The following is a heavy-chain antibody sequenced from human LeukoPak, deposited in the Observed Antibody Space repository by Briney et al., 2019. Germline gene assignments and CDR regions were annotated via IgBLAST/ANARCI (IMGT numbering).Heavy chain of an antibody. V-gene: IGHV1-2*02. D-gene: IGHD6-13*01. CDR2: INPNSGGT. CDR3: ALLAASGTDY. CDR1: GYTFTGHY. Sequence: ASVKVSCKASGYTFTGHYRHWVRQAPGQGLEWMGWINPNSGGTNYAQKFHGRVTMTRGTSISTAYMELNRLKSDDTAVYYCALLAASGTDYWGQGTLVTVSS. J-gene: IGHJ4*02.